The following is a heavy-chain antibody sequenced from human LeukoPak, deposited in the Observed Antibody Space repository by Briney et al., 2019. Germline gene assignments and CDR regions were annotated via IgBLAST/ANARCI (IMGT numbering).Heavy chain of an antibody. J-gene: IGHJ3*02. D-gene: IGHD3-10*02. CDR3: ARGDDRGYYYVLGGAFDI. CDR2: IYHSGST. Sequence: SGTLSLTCAVSGGSISSSNWWSWVRQPPGKGLEWIGEIYHSGSTNYNPSLKSRVTISVDRSKNQFSLNLSSVTAADTAVYYCARGDDRGYYYVLGGAFDIWGQGTMVTVSS. V-gene: IGHV4-4*02. CDR1: GGSISSSNW.